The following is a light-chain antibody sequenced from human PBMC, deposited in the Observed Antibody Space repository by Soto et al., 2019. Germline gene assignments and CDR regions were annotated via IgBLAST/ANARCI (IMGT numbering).Light chain of an antibody. CDR2: AVS. CDR1: SSNVGGYNY. CDR3: SSYTSISTLV. Sequence: QSVLTQPASVSGSPGQSITISCTGTSSNVGGYNYVSWYQQHPGKAPKLMIYAVSNRPSGVSNRFSGSKSGNTASLTISGLEAEDEDDYYCSSYTSISTLVFGGGTKLTVL. V-gene: IGLV2-14*01. J-gene: IGLJ3*02.